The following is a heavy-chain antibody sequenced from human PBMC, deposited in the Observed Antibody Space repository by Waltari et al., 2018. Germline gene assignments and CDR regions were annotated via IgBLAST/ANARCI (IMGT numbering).Heavy chain of an antibody. CDR1: GVTFSNYG. J-gene: IGHJ5*02. V-gene: IGHV3-30*02. CDR2: IWSDENNK. CDR3: AKGPDSSGYFSTWLDP. D-gene: IGHD3-22*01. Sequence: QVQLVESGGGVVQPGGSLRTSWAAAGVTFSNYGIHWVRQVPGKGLEWVAFIWSDENNKHYADSVQCRFTISRDNSKNTVFLQMDRLTTDDTAVYYCAKGPDSSGYFSTWLDPWGQGILVTVSS.